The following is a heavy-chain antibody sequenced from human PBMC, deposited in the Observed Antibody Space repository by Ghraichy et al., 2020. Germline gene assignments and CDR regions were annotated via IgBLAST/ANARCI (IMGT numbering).Heavy chain of an antibody. Sequence: ETLSLTCAASGFTFSNAWMSWVRQAPGKGLEWVGRIKSKTDGETTDYAAPVKGRFTISRDDTKNTLYLQMNSLKTEDTAVYYCTTATSGYYDSSGYYDPFDNWGQGTLVTVSS. D-gene: IGHD3-22*01. J-gene: IGHJ4*02. CDR3: TTATSGYYDSSGYYDPFDN. CDR1: GFTFSNAW. CDR2: IKSKTDGETT. V-gene: IGHV3-15*01.